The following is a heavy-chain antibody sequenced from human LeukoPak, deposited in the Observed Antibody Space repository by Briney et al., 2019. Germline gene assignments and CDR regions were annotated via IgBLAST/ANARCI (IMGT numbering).Heavy chain of an antibody. J-gene: IGHJ4*02. CDR3: ARGGMTTYFDY. D-gene: IGHD4-11*01. CDR2: INWNGGNT. CDR1: GFTLDDYG. Sequence: GGSLTLSCAASGFTLDDYGMIWVRQAPGKGVEWVSGINWNGGNTGYADSVKGRYTISRDNAKNSLYLQMKSLRAEDTALYYCARGGMTTYFDYWGQGTLVTVSS. V-gene: IGHV3-20*04.